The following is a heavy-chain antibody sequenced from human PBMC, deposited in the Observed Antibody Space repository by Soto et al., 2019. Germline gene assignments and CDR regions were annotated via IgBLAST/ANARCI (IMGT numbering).Heavy chain of an antibody. D-gene: IGHD4-17*01. J-gene: IGHJ5*02. CDR1: GGTFSSYR. CDR3: ARSVFATVTTTEWFDP. Sequence: ASVKVTCKASGGTFSSYRINWVRQAPGQGLEWVGGIVPIYRTADYAQKFQGRVTITADESARTSYMELRSLKSQDTAVYYCARSVFATVTTTEWFDPWGQGTLVTVSS. CDR2: IVPIYRTA. V-gene: IGHV1-69*13.